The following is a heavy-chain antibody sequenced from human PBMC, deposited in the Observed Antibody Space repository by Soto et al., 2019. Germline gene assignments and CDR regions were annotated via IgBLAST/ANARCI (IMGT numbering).Heavy chain of an antibody. Sequence: SETLSLTCAVSSGSISSSNWWSWVRQPPGKGLEWIGEIYHSGSTNYNPSLKSRVTISVDKSKNQFSLKLSSVTAADTAVYYCARGGHIVLMVYAIHDAFDIWGQGTMVTVSS. V-gene: IGHV4-4*02. CDR3: ARGGHIVLMVYAIHDAFDI. J-gene: IGHJ3*02. CDR2: IYHSGST. CDR1: SGSISSSNW. D-gene: IGHD2-8*01.